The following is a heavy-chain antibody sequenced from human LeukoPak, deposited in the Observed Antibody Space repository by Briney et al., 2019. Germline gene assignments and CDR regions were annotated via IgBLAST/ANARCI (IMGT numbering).Heavy chain of an antibody. D-gene: IGHD6-13*01. CDR2: ISYDGSNK. J-gene: IGHJ3*02. Sequence: GGSLRLSCAASGFTFSSYGMHWVRQAPGKGLEWVAVISYDGSNKYYADSVKGRFTISRDNSKNTLYLQTNSLRAEDTAVYYCAKDHGGIAIWGQGTMVTVSS. CDR3: AKDHGGIAI. V-gene: IGHV3-30*18. CDR1: GFTFSSYG.